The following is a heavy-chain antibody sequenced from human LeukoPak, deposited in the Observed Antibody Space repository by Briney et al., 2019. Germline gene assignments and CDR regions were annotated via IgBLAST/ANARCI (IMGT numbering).Heavy chain of an antibody. CDR3: AKDGCSGGACYSFGFYYGMDV. Sequence: GGSLRLSCAASQLTLDDYFMIWVRQAPGKGLEWVSLISGDGGSTYYADSVKGRFTISRDNSKNSLYLQMNSLRTEDTALYYCAKDGCSGGACYSFGFYYGMDVWGQGTTVTVSS. CDR1: QLTLDDYF. CDR2: ISGDGGST. V-gene: IGHV3-43*02. J-gene: IGHJ6*02. D-gene: IGHD2-15*01.